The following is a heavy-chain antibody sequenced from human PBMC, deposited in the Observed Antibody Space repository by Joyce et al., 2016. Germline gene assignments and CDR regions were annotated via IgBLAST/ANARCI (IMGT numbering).Heavy chain of an antibody. CDR2: ISYDGSNK. D-gene: IGHD6-13*01. V-gene: IGHV3-30*03. CDR3: ARALGWDSNSCHDY. CDR1: GFTFSNYG. Sequence: QVQLVESGGGVVQPGRSLRLSCAASGFTFSNYGMHWVRQAPGKGLEGVAGISYDGSNKYYVDSVKGRFTISRDNSKNTLYLQMNSLRPEDTAVYYCARALGWDSNSCHDYWGQGTLVTVSS. J-gene: IGHJ4*02.